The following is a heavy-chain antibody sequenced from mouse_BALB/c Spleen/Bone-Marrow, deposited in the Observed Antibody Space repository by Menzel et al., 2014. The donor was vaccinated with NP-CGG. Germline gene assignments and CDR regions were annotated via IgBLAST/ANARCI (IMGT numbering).Heavy chain of an antibody. Sequence: VKVEESGPGLVQPSQSLSITCTVSGFSLTSYGVHWVRQSPGKGLEWLGVIWSGGSTDYNAAFISRLSISKDNSKSQVFFKMDSLQANDTAIYYCVRRGGNYAMDYWGQGTSVTVSS. CDR3: VRRGGNYAMDY. J-gene: IGHJ4*01. CDR1: GFSLTSYG. V-gene: IGHV2-2*02. CDR2: IWSGGST.